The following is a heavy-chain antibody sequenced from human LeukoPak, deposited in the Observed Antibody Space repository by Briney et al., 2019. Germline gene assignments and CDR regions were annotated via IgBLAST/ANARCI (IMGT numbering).Heavy chain of an antibody. J-gene: IGHJ4*02. V-gene: IGHV3-23*01. D-gene: IGHD6-13*01. CDR3: AKDQQQPRAFDY. CDR2: ISGSGGST. Sequence: GGSLRLSCAASGFTFSSYAMGWVRQAPGKWLDWVSAISGSGGSTYYADSVKGRFTISRDNSKNTLYLQMNSLRAEDTAVYYCAKDQQQPRAFDYWGQGTLVTVSS. CDR1: GFTFSSYA.